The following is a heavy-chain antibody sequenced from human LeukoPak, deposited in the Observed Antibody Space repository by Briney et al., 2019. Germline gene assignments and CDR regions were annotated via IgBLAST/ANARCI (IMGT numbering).Heavy chain of an antibody. CDR2: ISYDGSNK. CDR3: ARDKGKYDSSGYAN. J-gene: IGHJ4*02. Sequence: GGSLRLSCAASGFTFNSYAMHWVRQAPGKGLEWVAVISYDGSNKYYADSVKGRFTISRDNSKNTLYLQINSLRAVDTAVYYCARDKGKYDSSGYANWGQGTLVTVSS. CDR1: GFTFNSYA. D-gene: IGHD3-22*01. V-gene: IGHV3-30-3*01.